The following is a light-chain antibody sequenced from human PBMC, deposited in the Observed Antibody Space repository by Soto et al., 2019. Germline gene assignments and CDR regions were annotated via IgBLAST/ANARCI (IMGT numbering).Light chain of an antibody. CDR2: DTS. Sequence: EIVMTQSPATLSVSPGERAILSCRASQTVSSNLAWYQQKPGQTPRLLIYDTSTRAPGIPARFSGSGSGTEFTLTISSLQSEDFAVYYCQQYNYWSWTFGQGTKVEIK. CDR1: QTVSSN. V-gene: IGKV3-15*01. J-gene: IGKJ1*01. CDR3: QQYNYWSWT.